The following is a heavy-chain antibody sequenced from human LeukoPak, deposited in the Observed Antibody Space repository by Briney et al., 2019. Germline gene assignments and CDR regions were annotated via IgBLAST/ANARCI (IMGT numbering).Heavy chain of an antibody. CDR2: INPDSGGT. J-gene: IGHJ6*03. V-gene: IGHV1-2*02. CDR1: GYTFTGYF. Sequence: RASVKVSCKASGYTFTGYFIHWVRQAPGQGLEWMGWINPDSGGTNYAQKFQGRVTMTRDTSISTAYMELSRLRSDDTAVYYCARDGDYTGYYYYYYMDVWGKGTTVTVSS. CDR3: ARDGDYTGYYYYYYMDV. D-gene: IGHD4-17*01.